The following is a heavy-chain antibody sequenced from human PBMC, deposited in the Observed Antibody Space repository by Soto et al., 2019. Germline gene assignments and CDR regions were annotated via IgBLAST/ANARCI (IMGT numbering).Heavy chain of an antibody. D-gene: IGHD3-16*01. Sequence: QVQLVQSGDEVKKPGASVKVSCKASGYIFVNYGIAWVRQAPGQGLEWMGWISPYTGNTHSATKIQGRLTMTTDTSTSTAYMDLGSLTSGDTAVYYCVMVDNYVTPTPQDVWGRGTTVTVSS. CDR1: GYIFVNYG. V-gene: IGHV1-18*01. CDR2: ISPYTGNT. CDR3: VMVDNYVTPTPQDV. J-gene: IGHJ6*02.